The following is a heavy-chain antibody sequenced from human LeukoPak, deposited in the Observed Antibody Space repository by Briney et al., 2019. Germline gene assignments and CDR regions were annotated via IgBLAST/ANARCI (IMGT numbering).Heavy chain of an antibody. Sequence: PGGSLRLSCAASGVAVSSSYMSWVRRAPGKGLEWVSIVYSDDIRYYVDSVKGRFSISRDTSRNTLYLQMNSLRAEDTAVYYCTRDSTTFRFGYWGQGTLVTVSS. CDR3: TRDSTTFRFGY. CDR2: VYSDDIR. V-gene: IGHV3-53*01. CDR1: GVAVSSSY. D-gene: IGHD3-16*01. J-gene: IGHJ4*02.